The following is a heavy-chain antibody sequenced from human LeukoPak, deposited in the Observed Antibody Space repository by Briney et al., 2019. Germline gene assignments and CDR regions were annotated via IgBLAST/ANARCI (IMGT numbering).Heavy chain of an antibody. Sequence: GGSLRLSCAASGFTFSSYAMSWVRQAPGKGLEWVSAISGSGGSTYYADSVKGRFTISRDNSKNTLYLQMNSLRAENTAVYYCAKSHCLRLLEWLPKSENNWFDPWGQGTLVTVSS. J-gene: IGHJ5*02. CDR3: AKSHCLRLLEWLPKSENNWFDP. V-gene: IGHV3-23*01. CDR1: GFTFSSYA. CDR2: ISGSGGST. D-gene: IGHD3-3*01.